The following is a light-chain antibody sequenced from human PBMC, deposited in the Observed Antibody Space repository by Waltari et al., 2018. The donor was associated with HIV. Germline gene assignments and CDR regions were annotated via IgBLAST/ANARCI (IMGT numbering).Light chain of an antibody. CDR1: NSNIGANYD. V-gene: IGLV1-40*01. J-gene: IGLJ2*01. Sequence: QSVLTPPPSVSGAPGQRVTIPCTGNNSNIGANYDDHWDQQLPGTAPKLLIYGNTNRPSGVPDRFSGSKSGTSASLVITGLRAEDEADYYCQSYDSSLSGSEVFGGGTKLSVL. CDR3: QSYDSSLSGSEV. CDR2: GNT.